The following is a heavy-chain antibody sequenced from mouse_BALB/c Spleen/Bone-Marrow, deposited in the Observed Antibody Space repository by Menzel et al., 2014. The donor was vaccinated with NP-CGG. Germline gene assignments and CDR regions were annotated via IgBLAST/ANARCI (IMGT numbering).Heavy chain of an antibody. CDR1: GFNIXDTY. D-gene: IGHD4-1*01. V-gene: IGHV14-3*02. CDR3: ARWEYYAMDY. J-gene: IGHJ4*01. Sequence: EVQLQQSGAELVKPGASVKLSCTASGFNIXDTYMHWVKQRPEQGLEWIGRIDPANGNTKYDPKFQGKATITADTSSNTAYPQLSSLTSEDTAVYYCARWEYYAMDYWGQGTSVTVSS. CDR2: IDPANGNT.